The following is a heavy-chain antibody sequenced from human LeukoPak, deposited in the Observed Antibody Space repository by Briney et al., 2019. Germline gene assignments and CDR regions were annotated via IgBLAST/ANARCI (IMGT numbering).Heavy chain of an antibody. CDR3: ARSPISDYYYYMDV. V-gene: IGHV4-30-4*08. CDR2: IYYSGST. D-gene: IGHD3-9*01. CDR1: GGSISSGDYY. J-gene: IGHJ6*03. Sequence: PSETLSLTCTVSGGSISSGDYYWSWIRQPPGKGLEWIGYIYYSGSTYYNPSLKSRVTISVDTSKNQFSLKLSSVTAADTAVYYCARSPISDYYYYMDVWGKGTTVTVSS.